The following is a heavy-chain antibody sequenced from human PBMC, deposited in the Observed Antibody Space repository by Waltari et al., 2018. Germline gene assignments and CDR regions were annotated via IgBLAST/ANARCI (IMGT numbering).Heavy chain of an antibody. J-gene: IGHJ6*03. D-gene: IGHD4-4*01. CDR1: GSNFNSFA. V-gene: IGHV3-30*04. Sequence: QVQLVESGGGVVQPGRSLRPSCAASGSNFNSFAMHWVRRAPGKGLEWVAVVSYDGSRQYYADSVKGRFTISRDNFRNTLFLQMNGLTTEDTAVYYCARAYSNYDFFQYMDVWGRGTTVTVSS. CDR3: ARAYSNYDFFQYMDV. CDR2: VSYDGSRQ.